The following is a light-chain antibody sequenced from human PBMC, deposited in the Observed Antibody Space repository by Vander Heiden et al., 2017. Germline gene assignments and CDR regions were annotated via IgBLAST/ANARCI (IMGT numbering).Light chain of an antibody. V-gene: IGKV3-20*01. J-gene: IGKJ1*01. Sequence: IVLTQSPGTLSLSPGERATLSCRASQSVSTGYLAWYQQKPGQTPRLLIYGTSRRATGTPDRFSGSGSGTDFTLTISRLEPEDFAVYYCQQDGSSPQMFGQGTKVEIK. CDR1: QSVSTGY. CDR3: QQDGSSPQM. CDR2: GTS.